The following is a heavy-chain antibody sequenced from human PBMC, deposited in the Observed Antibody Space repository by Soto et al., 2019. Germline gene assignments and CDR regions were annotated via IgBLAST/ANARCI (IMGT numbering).Heavy chain of an antibody. CDR3: ARYTSGCSLNGLDV. D-gene: IGHD6-19*01. CDR1: GSAITRYY. J-gene: IGHJ6*02. V-gene: IGHV1-46*01. Sequence: QVDLVQSGAEVKKPGASVTISCKASGSAITRYYIHWVRQAPGRGLEWMGIINPGGGSASYAQKFQDRVTIDKDTSTGTVYMDLRCLRTEDTAVYYCARYTSGCSLNGLDVWGQGTTVNVSS. CDR2: INPGGGSA.